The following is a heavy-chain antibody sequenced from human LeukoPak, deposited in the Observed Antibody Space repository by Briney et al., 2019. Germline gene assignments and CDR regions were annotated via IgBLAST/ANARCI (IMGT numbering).Heavy chain of an antibody. J-gene: IGHJ4*02. V-gene: IGHV3-48*03. Sequence: GGSLRLSCAASGFTFSSYEMNWVRQAPGKGLEWVSYISSSGSTIYYADSVKGRFTISRDNAKNSLYLQINSLRAEDTAVYYCARDFATHLGVFDYWGQGTLVTVSS. CDR1: GFTFSSYE. CDR3: ARDFATHLGVFDY. CDR2: ISSSGSTI. D-gene: IGHD3-16*01.